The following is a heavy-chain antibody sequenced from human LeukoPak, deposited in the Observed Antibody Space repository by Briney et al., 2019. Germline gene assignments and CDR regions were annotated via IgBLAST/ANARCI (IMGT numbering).Heavy chain of an antibody. J-gene: IGHJ4*02. V-gene: IGHV4-39*07. CDR1: GGSISSGSYY. CDR2: IYHSGST. D-gene: IGHD3-16*02. CDR3: ARYDVWGSYRAFDY. Sequence: PSETLSLTCTVSGGSISSGSYYWGWIRQPPGRGLEWIGTIYHSGSTYYNPSLKSRVTISVDTSRNQFSLKLSSVTAADTAVYYCARYDVWGSYRAFDYWGQGTLVTVFS.